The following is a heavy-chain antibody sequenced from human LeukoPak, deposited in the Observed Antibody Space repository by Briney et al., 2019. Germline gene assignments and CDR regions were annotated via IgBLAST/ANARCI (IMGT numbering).Heavy chain of an antibody. D-gene: IGHD1-26*01. V-gene: IGHV3-21*01. CDR3: ASERVGATGFDY. Sequence: GGSLRLSCAASGFTFSSYSMNWVRQAPGKGLEWVSSISSSSSYIYYADSVKGRFTISRDNAKNSLYLQMNSLRAEDTAVYYCASERVGATGFDYWGQGTLVTVSS. CDR1: GFTFSSYS. CDR2: ISSSSSYI. J-gene: IGHJ4*02.